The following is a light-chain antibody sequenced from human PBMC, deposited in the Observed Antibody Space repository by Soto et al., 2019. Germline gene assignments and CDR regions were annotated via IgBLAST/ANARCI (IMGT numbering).Light chain of an antibody. V-gene: IGKV3-20*01. CDR1: QSVSSSY. CDR2: GAS. CDR3: QQYGNSPRYT. Sequence: EIVLTQSPGTLSLSPGERATLSCRASQSVSSSYLAWYQQRPGQAPRLLIYGASSRATGIPDRFSGSGSGTDFTLTISGLEPEDFAVYYCQQYGNSPRYTFGQGTKLEIK. J-gene: IGKJ2*01.